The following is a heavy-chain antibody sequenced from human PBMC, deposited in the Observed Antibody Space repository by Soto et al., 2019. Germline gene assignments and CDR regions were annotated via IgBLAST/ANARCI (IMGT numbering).Heavy chain of an antibody. CDR1: GFTFSSYA. CDR2: ISGSGDST. D-gene: IGHD3-22*01. CDR3: ARDYYKYYDSSGYYRSPAY. Sequence: GSLRLSCAASGFTFSSYAMRWVRQAPGKGLEWVSAISGSGDSTYYADSVKGRFTISRDNSRNTLFLQMNSLRAEDTAVYYCARDYYKYYDSSGYYRSPAYWGQGTLVTVSS. V-gene: IGHV3-23*01. J-gene: IGHJ4*02.